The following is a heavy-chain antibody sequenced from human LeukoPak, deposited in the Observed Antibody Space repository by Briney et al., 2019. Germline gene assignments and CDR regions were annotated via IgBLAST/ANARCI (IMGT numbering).Heavy chain of an antibody. J-gene: IGHJ4*02. CDR3: AKDTGPVAGTEIHY. D-gene: IGHD6-19*01. Sequence: PGGSLRLSCAASGFTFDDYAMHWVRQAPGKGLEWVSGISWNSGSIGYADSVKGRFTISRDNAKNSLYLQMNSLRAEDTALYYCAKDTGPVAGTEIHYWGQGTLVTVSS. CDR1: GFTFDDYA. V-gene: IGHV3-9*01. CDR2: ISWNSGSI.